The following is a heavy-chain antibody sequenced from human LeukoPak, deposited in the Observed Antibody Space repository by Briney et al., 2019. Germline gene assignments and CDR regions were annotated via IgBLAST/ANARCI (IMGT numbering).Heavy chain of an antibody. CDR1: GFTFSSYA. CDR2: FSGSGGTT. J-gene: IGHJ4*02. D-gene: IGHD3-10*01. Sequence: PGGSLRLSCAASGFTFSSYAMNWVRQAPGRGLEWVSGFSGSGGTTYYADSVKGRFTISRDNSKNTLYLQMNSLRAEDTAVYYCAKEILWSDPYYFDYWGQGTLVTVSS. CDR3: AKEILWSDPYYFDY. V-gene: IGHV3-23*01.